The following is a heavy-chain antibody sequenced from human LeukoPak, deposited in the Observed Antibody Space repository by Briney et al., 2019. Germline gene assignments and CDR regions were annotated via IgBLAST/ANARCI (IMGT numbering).Heavy chain of an antibody. J-gene: IGHJ3*02. V-gene: IGHV1-2*06. CDR1: GFTFIDYY. D-gene: IGHD3-22*01. CDR3: AREGYPYYYDSSGYSDAFDI. Sequence: ASVKVSCKASGFTFIDYYMHWVRQAPGQGLEWMGRISPNSGGIEYAQKFQDRVTMTRDTSISTAYLELSRLRSEDTAVYYRAREGYPYYYDSSGYSDAFDIWGQGTMVTVSS. CDR2: ISPNSGGI.